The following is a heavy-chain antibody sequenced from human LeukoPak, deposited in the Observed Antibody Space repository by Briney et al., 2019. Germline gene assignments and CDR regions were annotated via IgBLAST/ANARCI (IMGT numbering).Heavy chain of an antibody. CDR2: INSDGSST. D-gene: IGHD1-26*01. V-gene: IGHV3-74*01. CDR1: GFTFSNYW. CDR3: ARVRSGSSAGNYGMDV. J-gene: IGHJ6*02. Sequence: PGGSLRLSCAASGFTFSNYWMHWVRQAPGKGLVWVSRINSDGSSTTYADSVKGRFTTSRDNAKNTLYVQMNSLRAEDTAVYYCARVRSGSSAGNYGMDVWGQGTTVTVSS.